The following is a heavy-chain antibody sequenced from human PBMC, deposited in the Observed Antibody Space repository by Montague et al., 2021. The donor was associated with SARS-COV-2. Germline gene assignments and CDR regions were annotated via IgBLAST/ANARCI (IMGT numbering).Heavy chain of an antibody. D-gene: IGHD3-10*01. V-gene: IGHV4-39*01. CDR1: GGSITRNYY. J-gene: IGHJ3*02. Sequence: SETLSLTCTVSGGSITRNYYWGWIRQPPWKGLEWVGNIYYSGTTFINPSLESRVTISVDASKNQFSLNLTSVTAADTAVYYCARPLVRGVPKAFDIWGQGALVIVSS. CDR3: ARPLVRGVPKAFDI. CDR2: IYYSGTT.